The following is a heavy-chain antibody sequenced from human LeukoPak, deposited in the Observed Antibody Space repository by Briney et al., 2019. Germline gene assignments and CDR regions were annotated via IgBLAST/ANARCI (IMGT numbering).Heavy chain of an antibody. V-gene: IGHV3-23*01. CDR1: GFTFSSYV. CDR2: LTGSGGNT. CDR3: AKSRVGYDY. D-gene: IGHD1-26*01. J-gene: IGHJ4*02. Sequence: GGSLRLSCAASGFTFSSYVMSWVRQAPGQGLEWVSTLTGSGGNTYYADSVKGRFTITRDNSKNTLYLQMNSLRAEDTAVYYCAKSRVGYDYWGQGTLVTVSS.